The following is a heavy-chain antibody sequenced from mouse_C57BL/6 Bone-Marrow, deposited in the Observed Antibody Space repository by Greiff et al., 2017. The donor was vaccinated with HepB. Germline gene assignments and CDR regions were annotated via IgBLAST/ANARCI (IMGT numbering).Heavy chain of an antibody. V-gene: IGHV1-52*01. D-gene: IGHD1-1*01. Sequence: QVQLQQPGAELVRPGSSVKLSCKASGYTFTSYWMHWVKQRPIQGLEWIGNIDPSDSETHYNQKFKDKATLTVDKNSSTAYMQLSSLTSEDSAVYNCARWGTAVDWYFDVGGSGTTVTVTA. J-gene: IGHJ1*01. CDR2: IDPSDSET. CDR1: GYTFTSYW. CDR3: ARWGTAVDWYFDV.